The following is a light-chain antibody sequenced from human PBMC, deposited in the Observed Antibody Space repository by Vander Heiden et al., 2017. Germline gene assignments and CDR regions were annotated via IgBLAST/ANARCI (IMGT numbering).Light chain of an antibody. CDR2: DAS. J-gene: IGKJ5*01. Sequence: EIVLTQSPATLSLSPGEHAPLSCRASQSVSSYLAWYQQKPGQAPRLLIYDASNRATGIPARFSGSGSGTDFTLTISSLEPEDFAVYYCQQRSNWPRTFGQGTRLEIK. CDR3: QQRSNWPRT. CDR1: QSVSSY. V-gene: IGKV3-11*01.